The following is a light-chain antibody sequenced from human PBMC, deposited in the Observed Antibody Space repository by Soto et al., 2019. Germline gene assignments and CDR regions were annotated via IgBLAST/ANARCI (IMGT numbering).Light chain of an antibody. CDR3: QQYYTYPLT. Sequence: DIQMTQSPSTLSASVGDRVTITCRASQSISIWLAWYQQKLGKAPKLLISRASSLQSGVPSRFSGSGSGTEFTLTISSLQPDDFATYYCQQYYTYPLTFGGGTKVEIK. CDR1: QSISIW. CDR2: RAS. J-gene: IGKJ4*01. V-gene: IGKV1-5*03.